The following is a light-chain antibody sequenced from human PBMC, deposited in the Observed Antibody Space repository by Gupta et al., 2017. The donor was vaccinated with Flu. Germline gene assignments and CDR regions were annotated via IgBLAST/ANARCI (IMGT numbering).Light chain of an antibody. V-gene: IGKV3-15*01. J-gene: IGKJ4*01. CDR1: QIVSSN. CDR3: QQYNNWPPLLT. CDR2: GAS. Sequence: TLSVSPGERATLSCRASQIVSSNLTWYQQIPDQAPRLLIYGASTRATGIPARFSGSGSGTEFTLTISSLQSEDFAVYYCQQYNNWPPLLTFGGGTKVEIK.